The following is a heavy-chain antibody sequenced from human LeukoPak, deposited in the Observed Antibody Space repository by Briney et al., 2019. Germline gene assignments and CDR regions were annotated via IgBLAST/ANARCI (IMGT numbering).Heavy chain of an antibody. CDR1: GFAFSVYA. D-gene: IGHD3-3*01. CDR3: AKCYYDFWRDAFDI. Sequence: GGSLRLSCAASGFAFSVYAMSWVRQAPGKGLEWVSAISGSGGSTDYADSVKGRFTISRDNSKNTVYLQMNSLRAEDTAIYYCAKCYYDFWRDAFDIWGQGTMVTVSS. J-gene: IGHJ3*02. V-gene: IGHV3-23*01. CDR2: ISGSGGST.